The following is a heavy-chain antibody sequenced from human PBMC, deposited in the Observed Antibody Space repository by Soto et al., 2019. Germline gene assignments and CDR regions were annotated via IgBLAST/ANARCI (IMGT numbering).Heavy chain of an antibody. CDR1: GFTFSRYG. CDR2: VRSDGDTT. D-gene: IGHD1-26*01. J-gene: IGHJ4*02. CDR3: AKGKGVGATPDGSNC. V-gene: IGHV3-23*01. Sequence: EVQVLESGGGLVQPGGSLRLSCAASGFTFSRYGMNWVRQAPGKGLEWVSGVRSDGDTTYNADSVKGRFTVSRDNFKNTVDLQMNSLRVEDTAVYYCAKGKGVGATPDGSNCWGQGTLVNVSS.